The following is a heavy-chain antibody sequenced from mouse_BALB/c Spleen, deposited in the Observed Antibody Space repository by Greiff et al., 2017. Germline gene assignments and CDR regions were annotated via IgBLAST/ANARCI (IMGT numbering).Heavy chain of an antibody. CDR1: GFTFSSFG. CDR3: ARSPGGSSYGWFAY. D-gene: IGHD1-1*01. V-gene: IGHV5-17*02. CDR2: ISSGSSTI. Sequence: EVQLVESGGGLVQPGGSRKLSCAASGFTFSSFGMHWVRQAPEKGLEWVAYISSGSSTIYYADTVKGRFTISRDNPKNTLFLQMTSLRSEDTAMYYCARSPGGSSYGWFAYWGQGTLVTVSA. J-gene: IGHJ3*01.